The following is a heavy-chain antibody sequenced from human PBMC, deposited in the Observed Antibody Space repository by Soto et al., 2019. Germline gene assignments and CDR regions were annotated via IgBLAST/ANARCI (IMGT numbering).Heavy chain of an antibody. CDR1: GGSISSGDYY. D-gene: IGHD3-22*01. V-gene: IGHV4-30-4*01. CDR3: ARDSRVDSSGYTQTNWFDP. CDR2: IYYSGST. J-gene: IGHJ5*02. Sequence: LSLTCTVSGGSISSGDYYWSWIRQPPGKGLEWIGYIYYSGSTYYNPSLKSRVTISVDTSKNQFSLKLSSVTAADTAVYYCARDSRVDSSGYTQTNWFDPWGQGTLVTVSS.